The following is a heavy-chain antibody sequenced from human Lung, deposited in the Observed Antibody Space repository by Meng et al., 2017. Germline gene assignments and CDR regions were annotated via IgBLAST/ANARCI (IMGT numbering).Heavy chain of an antibody. CDR3: AIDRGYSSSTFVDH. CDR1: GFRVRNYA. V-gene: IGHV3-23*01. J-gene: IGHJ4*02. D-gene: IGHD6-6*01. CDR2: ISDNGGST. Sequence: EFQLLESGGDLVQPGGSLSLSCAGSGFRVRNYAMSWVRQAPGKGPEWVSAISDNGGSTYYRDSVKGRFTMSRDNSKNTLYLQMNSLRAEDTAVYYCAIDRGYSSSTFVDHWGQGTLVTVSS.